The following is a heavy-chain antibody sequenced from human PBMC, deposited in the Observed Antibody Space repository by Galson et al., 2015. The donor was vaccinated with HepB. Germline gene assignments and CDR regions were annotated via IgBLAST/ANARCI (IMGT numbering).Heavy chain of an antibody. CDR2: VFYNGIT. CDR3: AWRRRGNKGHYWYFEL. CDR1: NDSISNYF. Sequence: SETLSLTCAVSNDSISNYFWSWVRQPPGKGLEWLGYVFYNGITNYNPSLKSRVTLSVDTSKNQFSLKLNSVTAADTAVYYCAWRRRGNKGHYWYFELWGRGTLVTVSS. V-gene: IGHV4-59*08. J-gene: IGHJ2*01. D-gene: IGHD5-18*01.